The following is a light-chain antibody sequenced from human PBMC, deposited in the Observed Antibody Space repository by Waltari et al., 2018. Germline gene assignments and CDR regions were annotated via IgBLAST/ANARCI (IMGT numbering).Light chain of an antibody. CDR2: GAS. CDR1: QSVSSSY. CDR3: QQYGSSPQT. V-gene: IGKV3-20*01. Sequence: EIVLTQPPGTLSLSSGERATLSCRASQSVSSSYLAWYQQKPGQAPRLLIYGASSRATGIPDRFSGSGSGTDFTLTISRLEPEDFAVYYCQQYGSSPQTFGQGTKVEIK. J-gene: IGKJ1*01.